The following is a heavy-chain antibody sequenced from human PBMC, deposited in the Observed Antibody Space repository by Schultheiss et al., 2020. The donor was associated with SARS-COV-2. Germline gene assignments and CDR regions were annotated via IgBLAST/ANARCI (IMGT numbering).Heavy chain of an antibody. V-gene: IGHV5-51*01. CDR2: IYPSDSDT. CDR1: GYSFTSNW. CDR3: AREGIVGATGTYDV. J-gene: IGHJ3*01. D-gene: IGHD1-26*01. Sequence: GESLKISCKGSGYSFTSNWIGWMRQMPGKGLEWMGLIYPSDSDTRYSPSFEGQVTISADKSINTAYLQWSSLKASDTAMYYCAREGIVGATGTYDVWGQGTMVTVSS.